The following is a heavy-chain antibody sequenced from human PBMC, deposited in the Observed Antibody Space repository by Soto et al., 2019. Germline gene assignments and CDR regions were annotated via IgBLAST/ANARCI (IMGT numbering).Heavy chain of an antibody. D-gene: IGHD2-15*01. CDR3: ARDAGGPGDY. J-gene: IGHJ4*02. CDR2: IYYTGST. CDR1: SDSFTVYY. Sequence: SETLSLTFTVSSDSFTVYYWSWIRQPPGKGLEWILYIYYTGSTSSNPSLTGRVTLSAEPSKNQFSLKLRSVTAADTAVYYCARDAGGPGDYWGQGVLVTVSS. V-gene: IGHV4-59*01.